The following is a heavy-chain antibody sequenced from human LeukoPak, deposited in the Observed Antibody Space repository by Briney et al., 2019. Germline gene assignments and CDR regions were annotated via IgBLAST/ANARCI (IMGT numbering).Heavy chain of an antibody. CDR3: ARYKRSWYSIDY. CDR2: IYYSGST. J-gene: IGHJ4*02. CDR1: GGSISSSSYY. V-gene: IGHV4-39*07. D-gene: IGHD6-13*01. Sequence: SETLSLTCTVSGGSISSSSYYWGWIRQPPGKGLEWIGSIYYSGSTYYNPSLKSRVTISVDTSKTQFSLKLSSVTAADTAVYYCARYKRSWYSIDYWGQGTLVTVSS.